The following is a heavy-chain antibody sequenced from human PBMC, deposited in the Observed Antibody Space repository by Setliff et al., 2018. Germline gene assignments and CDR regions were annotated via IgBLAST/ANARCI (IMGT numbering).Heavy chain of an antibody. D-gene: IGHD3-10*01. CDR3: ARNEYNYYGSGSYYNNLPFEY. CDR1: GGTFSSFA. CDR2: IIPIIGIA. J-gene: IGHJ4*02. Sequence: SVKVSCKASGGTFSSFALSWVRQAPGQGLEWMGGIIPIIGIANYAQKFQGRVTITADKSTSTAYMELSFLRSVDTAVDYCARNEYNYYGSGSYYNNLPFEYWGQGTRGTVSS. V-gene: IGHV1-69*10.